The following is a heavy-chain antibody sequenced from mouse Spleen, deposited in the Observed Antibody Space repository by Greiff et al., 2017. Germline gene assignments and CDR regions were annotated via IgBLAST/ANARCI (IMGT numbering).Heavy chain of an antibody. CDR3: ARDLDGSYAMDY. CDR2: INYDGSST. CDR1: GFTFSDYY. V-gene: IGHV5-16*01. J-gene: IGHJ4*01. D-gene: IGHD2-3*01. Sequence: EVKVVESEGGLVQPGSSMKLSCTASGFTFSDYYMAWVRQVPEKGLEWVANINYDGSSTYYLDSLKSRFIISRDNAKNILYLQMSSLKSEDTATYYCARDLDGSYAMDYWGQGTSVTVSS.